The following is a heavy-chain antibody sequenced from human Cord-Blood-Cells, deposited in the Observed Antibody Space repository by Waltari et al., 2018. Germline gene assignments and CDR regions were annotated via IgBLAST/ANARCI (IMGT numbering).Heavy chain of an antibody. CDR3: AWAARPKDAFEM. D-gene: IGHD6-6*01. CDR2: CYPSDTDT. J-gene: IGHJ3*02. V-gene: IGHV5-51*01. Sequence: EVQLVQSGAEVKKPGESLKISGSGSGYSFTRYRIGWVRQMPGKGRGWMGICYPSDTDTRYRPSFQGQVTISADTSIITAYLQWSSLKASDAAMYYWAWAARPKDAFEMWGQGTMVTVSS. CDR1: GYSFTRYR.